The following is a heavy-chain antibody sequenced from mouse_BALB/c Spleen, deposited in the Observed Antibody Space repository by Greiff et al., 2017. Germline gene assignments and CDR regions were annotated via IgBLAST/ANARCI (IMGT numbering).Heavy chain of an antibody. J-gene: IGHJ4*01. CDR3: ARGYYRYAMDY. CDR1: GFTFSSYA. CDR2: ISSGGST. Sequence: DVKLVESGGGLVKPGGSLKLSCAASGFTFSSYAMSWVRQTPEKRLEWVASISSGGSTYYPDSVKGRFTISRDNARNILYLQMSSLRSEDTAMYYCARGYYRYAMDYWGQGTSVTVSS. D-gene: IGHD2-14*01. V-gene: IGHV5-6-5*01.